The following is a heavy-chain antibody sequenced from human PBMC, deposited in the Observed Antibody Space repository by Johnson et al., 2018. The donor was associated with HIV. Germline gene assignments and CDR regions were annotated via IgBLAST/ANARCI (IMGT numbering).Heavy chain of an antibody. J-gene: IGHJ3*02. CDR3: AKDLFTEREDDAFDI. Sequence: VQLVESGGGLVQPGGSLRLSCAASGFTVSSNYMSWVRQAPGKGLEWVSIIYSGGSTYYADSVKGRFTISRDNSKNTLYLQMHSLRAEYTAVYYCAKDLFTEREDDAFDIWGQGTMVTVSS. D-gene: IGHD1-26*01. V-gene: IGHV3-66*01. CDR2: IYSGGST. CDR1: GFTVSSNY.